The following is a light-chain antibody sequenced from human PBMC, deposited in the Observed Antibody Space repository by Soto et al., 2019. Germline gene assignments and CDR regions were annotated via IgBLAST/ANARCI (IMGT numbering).Light chain of an antibody. CDR2: DAS. J-gene: IGKJ3*01. Sequence: EIVLTQSPATLSLSPGERATLSCRASQSVSSYLAWYQQKPGQAPRLLIYDASNRATGIPARFSGSGSGTDFTLSISSVEPEEGAVYYCQQRSNWSGTFGPGTKVDIK. V-gene: IGKV3-11*01. CDR3: QQRSNWSGT. CDR1: QSVSSY.